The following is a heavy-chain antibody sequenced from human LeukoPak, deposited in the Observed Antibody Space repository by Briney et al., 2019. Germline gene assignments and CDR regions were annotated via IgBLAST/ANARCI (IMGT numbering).Heavy chain of an antibody. Sequence: SQTLSLTCTVSGGSISSGDYYWSWIRQPPGKGLGWIGYIYYSGNTYYNPSLKSRVTISVDTSKNQFSLKLSSVTAADTAVYYCAREVGYCSSTSCYGDAFDIWGQGTMVTVSS. J-gene: IGHJ3*02. D-gene: IGHD2-2*01. CDR3: AREVGYCSSTSCYGDAFDI. V-gene: IGHV4-30-4*01. CDR1: GGSISSGDYY. CDR2: IYYSGNT.